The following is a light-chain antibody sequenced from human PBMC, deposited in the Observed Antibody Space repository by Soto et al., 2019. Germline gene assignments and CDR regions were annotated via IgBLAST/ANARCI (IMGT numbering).Light chain of an antibody. Sequence: QSVLTQPASVSGSPGQSITISCTGTSGDVGAYNYVSWYQQHPGNAPKLMIYDVSNRPSGVSNRFSGSKSGNTASLTISGLQAEDEADYYCSSYTTSSTPCVFGTGTKVTVL. CDR1: SGDVGAYNY. J-gene: IGLJ1*01. CDR3: SSYTTSSTPCV. CDR2: DVS. V-gene: IGLV2-14*01.